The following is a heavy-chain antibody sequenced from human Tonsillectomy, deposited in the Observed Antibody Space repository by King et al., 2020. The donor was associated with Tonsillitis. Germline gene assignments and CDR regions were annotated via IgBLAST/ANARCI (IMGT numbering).Heavy chain of an antibody. CDR2: IYPSGSN. J-gene: IGHJ5*02. D-gene: IGHD2-2*01. Sequence: QLQESGPGLVKPSQTLSLTCTVSGASIISGSYYWSWIRQPAGKGLEWIGRIYPSGSNNYNPSLKSRVTMSGDTSKNQFSLKLSSVTAADTAVYYCARVGFGDTTNCDASPGWFDPWGQGTLVTVSS. CDR1: GASIISGSYY. CDR3: ARVGFGDTTNCDASPGWFDP. V-gene: IGHV4-61*02.